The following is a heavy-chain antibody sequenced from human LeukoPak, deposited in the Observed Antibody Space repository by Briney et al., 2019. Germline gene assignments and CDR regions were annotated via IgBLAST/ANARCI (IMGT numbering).Heavy chain of an antibody. Sequence: ASVKVSCKASGYTFTSYGISWVRQAPGQGLEWMGWISAYNGNTNYAQKLQGRVTMTTDTSTSTAYMELRSLRSDDTAVYYCARGYCSSTSCYIFNWFDPWGQGTLVTVSS. CDR1: GYTFTSYG. V-gene: IGHV1-18*01. CDR3: ARGYCSSTSCYIFNWFDP. CDR2: ISAYNGNT. D-gene: IGHD2-2*02. J-gene: IGHJ5*02.